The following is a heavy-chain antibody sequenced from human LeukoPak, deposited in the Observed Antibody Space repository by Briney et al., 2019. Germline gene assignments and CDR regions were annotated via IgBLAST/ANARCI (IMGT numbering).Heavy chain of an antibody. J-gene: IGHJ4*02. CDR1: GFTFTSSA. CDR2: IVVGSGNT. D-gene: IGHD1-26*01. Sequence: ASVKVSCKASGFTFTSSAMQWVRQARGQRLEWIGWIVVGSGNTNYAQKFQERVTITRDMSTSTAYMELSSLRSEDTAVYYCAADRWVGATTFDYWGQGTLVTVSS. V-gene: IGHV1-58*02. CDR3: AADRWVGATTFDY.